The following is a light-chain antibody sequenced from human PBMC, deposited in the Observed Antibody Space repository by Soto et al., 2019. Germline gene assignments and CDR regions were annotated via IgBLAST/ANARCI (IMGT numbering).Light chain of an antibody. CDR2: DVN. CDR1: SSDVGAYNY. V-gene: IGLV2-14*03. J-gene: IGLJ2*01. Sequence: QSALTQPASVSGSPGQSITISCAGTSSDVGAYNYVSWYQQHPGKAPKVMIYDVNNRPSGVSYRFSGYKSGKTASLTISGLQAEDEADYYCCSLTRSDTFVLGRGTKLTVL. CDR3: CSLTRSDTFV.